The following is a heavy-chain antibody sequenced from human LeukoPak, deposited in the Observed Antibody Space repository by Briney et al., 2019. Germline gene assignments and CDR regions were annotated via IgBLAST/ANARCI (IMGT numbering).Heavy chain of an antibody. J-gene: IGHJ4*02. D-gene: IGHD3-16*01. V-gene: IGHV4-31*03. CDR1: GGSISSGGYY. Sequence: SQTLSLTCTVSGGSISSGGYYWIWIRHHPGKGLEWIGYIYYSGSTYYNPSHKRRVTISVDTSKNQFSLKLSSVTAADTAVYYCARVQAWGYFDYWGQGTLVTVSS. CDR2: IYYSGST. CDR3: ARVQAWGYFDY.